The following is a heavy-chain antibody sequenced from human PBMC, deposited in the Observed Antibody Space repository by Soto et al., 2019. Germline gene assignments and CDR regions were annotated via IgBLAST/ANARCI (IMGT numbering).Heavy chain of an antibody. J-gene: IGHJ5*02. CDR3: ARDSSYDILTGYPNWFDP. CDR2: ISAYNGNT. D-gene: IGHD3-9*01. CDR1: GYTFTSYG. V-gene: IGHV1-18*01. Sequence: ASVKVSCKASGYTFTSYGISWVRQAPGQGLEWMGWISAYNGNTNYAQKLQGRVTMTTDTSTSTAYMELRSLRSDDTAVYYCARDSSYDILTGYPNWFDPWGQGTLVTVSS.